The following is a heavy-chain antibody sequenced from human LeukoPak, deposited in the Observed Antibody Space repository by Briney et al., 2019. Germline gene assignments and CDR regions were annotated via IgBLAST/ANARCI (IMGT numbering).Heavy chain of an antibody. CDR1: GYSFTSYW. J-gene: IGHJ3*02. D-gene: IGHD2-2*03. CDR3: ARPRGYCSSTSCPSHPDEKVHDAFDI. V-gene: IGHV5-51*01. Sequence: GASLQISCKGSGYSFTSYWIGWVRQMPGKGLEWMGIIYPGDSDTRYSPSFQGQVTISADKSISTAYLQWSSLKASDTAMYYCARPRGYCSSTSCPSHPDEKVHDAFDIWGQGTMVTVSS. CDR2: IYPGDSDT.